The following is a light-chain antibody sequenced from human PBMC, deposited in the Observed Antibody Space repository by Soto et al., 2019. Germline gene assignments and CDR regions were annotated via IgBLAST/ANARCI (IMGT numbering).Light chain of an antibody. CDR3: QQTNSFPFS. J-gene: IGKJ4*01. Sequence: YSVSAYVGDRVTMTCRASQGISSGLAWYQQKPGKAPKLLIYAASSLQSGVPSRFSGRGSGTDFTLIISSLQPEDFATYYCQQTNSFPFSFGAGTKMDIK. CDR2: AAS. CDR1: QGISSG. V-gene: IGKV1-12*01.